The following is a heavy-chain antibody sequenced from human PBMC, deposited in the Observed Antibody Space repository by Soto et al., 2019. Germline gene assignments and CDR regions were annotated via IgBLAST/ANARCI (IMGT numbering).Heavy chain of an antibody. CDR3: ARGDSKNEFYY. D-gene: IGHD1-1*01. CDR2: IYYSGST. Sequence: SETLSLTCTVSGGSISSGGYYWSWIRQHPGKGLEWIGYIYYSGSTYYNPSLKSRVTISVDTSKNQFSLKLSSVTAADTAVYYCARGDSKNEFYYWGQGTLVTVSS. V-gene: IGHV4-31*03. CDR1: GGSISSGGYY. J-gene: IGHJ4*02.